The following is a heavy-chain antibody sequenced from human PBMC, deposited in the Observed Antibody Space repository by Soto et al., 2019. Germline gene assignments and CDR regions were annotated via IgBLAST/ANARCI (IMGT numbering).Heavy chain of an antibody. CDR3: VRGGGGGLFEH. V-gene: IGHV3-11*06. CDR1: GFPFNDYY. CDR2: ISPKSTFR. J-gene: IGHJ4*02. D-gene: IGHD2-21*01. Sequence: GGSLRLSCATSGFPFNDYYMTWIRQAPGKGLEWLSHISPKSTFRNYADSVKGRLTISRDNTESSLFLQMNSLGVDDTAVYSCVRGGGGGLFEHWGQGVLVTVSS.